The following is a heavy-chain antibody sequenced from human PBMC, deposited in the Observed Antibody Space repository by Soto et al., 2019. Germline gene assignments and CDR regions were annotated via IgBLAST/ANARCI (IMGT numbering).Heavy chain of an antibody. CDR1: GFTFSSYG. D-gene: IGHD6-19*01. Sequence: GGSLRLSCAASGFTFSSYGMHWVRQAPGKGLDWVAVMSDDGSNKXXADSVKGXXTISIDNSKKXRYLQXSSLRAEDTAXYYCAKEAVAGTGFDYWCQGTLVTVSS. J-gene: IGHJ4*02. CDR2: MSDDGSNK. CDR3: AKEAVAGTGFDY. V-gene: IGHV3-30*18.